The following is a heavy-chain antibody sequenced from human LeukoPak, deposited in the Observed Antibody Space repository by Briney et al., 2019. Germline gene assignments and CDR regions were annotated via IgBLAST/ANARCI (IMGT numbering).Heavy chain of an antibody. CDR1: GGSISSNNYF. CDR2: IFYSGST. D-gene: IGHD2-15*01. Sequence: PSETLSLTCTVSGGSISSNNYFWGWIRQPPGKGPEWIGSIFYSGSTYYNPSLKSRVTLSVDTSRNQFSLKLNSVTAADTAVYYCARGASLGHCSIGTCYKTLDYWGQGTLVTVSS. J-gene: IGHJ4*02. V-gene: IGHV4-39*01. CDR3: ARGASLGHCSIGTCYKTLDY.